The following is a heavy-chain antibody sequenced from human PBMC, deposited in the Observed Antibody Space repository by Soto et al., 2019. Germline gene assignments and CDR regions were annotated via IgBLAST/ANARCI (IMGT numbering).Heavy chain of an antibody. CDR3: AKDSGYDHTD. V-gene: IGHV3-23*01. J-gene: IGHJ4*02. D-gene: IGHD5-12*01. Sequence: EVQLLESGGGLVQPGGSLRLSCAASGFTFGSSGMSWVRQAPGKGLEWISGLSGSGGSTYYADSVKGRFTISRDTSKSTLYLQMHSLRVEDTAVYYWAKDSGYDHTDWGQGTLVTVSS. CDR1: GFTFGSSG. CDR2: LSGSGGST.